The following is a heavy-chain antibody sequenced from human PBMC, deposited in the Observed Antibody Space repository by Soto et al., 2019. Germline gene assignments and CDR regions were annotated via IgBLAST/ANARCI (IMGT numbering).Heavy chain of an antibody. V-gene: IGHV4-4*02. CDR3: ARVGAHYYYGSGSPTPFFDY. D-gene: IGHD3-10*01. CDR2: IYHGGNT. Sequence: SETLSLTCTVSSGSISSTNWWSWVRQPPGKGLEWIGEIYHGGNTNYNPSLMSRVTMSVDKSKSQFSLKLTSVTAADTAMYYCARVGAHYYYGSGSPTPFFDYWGQG. CDR1: SGSISSTNW. J-gene: IGHJ4*02.